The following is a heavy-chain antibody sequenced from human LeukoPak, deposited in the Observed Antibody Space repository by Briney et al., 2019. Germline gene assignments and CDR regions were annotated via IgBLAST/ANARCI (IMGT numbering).Heavy chain of an antibody. V-gene: IGHV3-30*05. J-gene: IGHJ4*02. D-gene: IGHD7-27*01. CDR1: GFTFSSYG. Sequence: GRSLRLSCAASGFTFSSYGMHWVRQAPGKGLEWVAVISTDGNIKVYADSVRGRFTISRDNSENTVNLQMNSLRDEDTALYFCARSIRDPGEIWGQGTPVTVSS. CDR3: ARSIRDPGEI. CDR2: ISTDGNIK.